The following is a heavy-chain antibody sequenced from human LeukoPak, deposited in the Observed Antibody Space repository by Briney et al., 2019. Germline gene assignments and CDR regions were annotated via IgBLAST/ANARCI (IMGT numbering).Heavy chain of an antibody. J-gene: IGHJ4*02. CDR3: ARDIITMVRGVMKPFDY. Sequence: ASVKVSCKASGYTFTGYYMHWVRPAPGQGLEWMGRINPNSGGTNYAQKFQGRVTMTRDTSISTAYMELSRLRSDDTAVYYCARDIITMVRGVMKPFDYWGQGTLVTVSS. D-gene: IGHD3-10*01. CDR1: GYTFTGYY. V-gene: IGHV1-2*06. CDR2: INPNSGGT.